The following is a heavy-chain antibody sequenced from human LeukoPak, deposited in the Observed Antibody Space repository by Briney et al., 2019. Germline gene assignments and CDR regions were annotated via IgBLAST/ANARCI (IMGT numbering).Heavy chain of an antibody. CDR2: INPSGGST. CDR3: ASPRGPYCSGGSCYSEIPFDY. Sequence: GASVKVSCKASGYTFTSYYIHWVRQAPGQGLEWMGIINPSGGSTNYAQKFQGRVTMTRDTSTSTVYMELSSLRSEDTAMYYCASPRGPYCSGGSCYSEIPFDYWGQGTLVTVSS. V-gene: IGHV1-46*01. CDR1: GYTFTSYY. D-gene: IGHD2-15*01. J-gene: IGHJ4*02.